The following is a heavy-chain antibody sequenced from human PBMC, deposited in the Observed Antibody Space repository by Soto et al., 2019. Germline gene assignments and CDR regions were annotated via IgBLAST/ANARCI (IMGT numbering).Heavy chain of an antibody. CDR3: ARRRSIAARPLDYYGMDV. CDR1: GYSFTSYW. D-gene: IGHD6-6*01. J-gene: IGHJ6*02. V-gene: IGHV5-51*01. CDR2: IYPGDSDT. Sequence: GESLKISCKGSGYSFTSYWIGWVRQMPGKGLEWMGIIYPGDSDTRYSPSFQGQVTISADKSISTAYLQWSSLKASDTAMYYWARRRSIAARPLDYYGMDVWGQGTTVTVSS.